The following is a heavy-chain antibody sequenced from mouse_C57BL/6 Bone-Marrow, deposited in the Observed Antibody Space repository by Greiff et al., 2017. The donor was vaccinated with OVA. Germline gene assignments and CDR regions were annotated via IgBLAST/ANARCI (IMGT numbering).Heavy chain of an antibody. V-gene: IGHV1-81*01. D-gene: IGHD1-1*01. Sequence: QVQLQQSGAELVRPGASVKLSCKASGYTFTSYGISWVKQRPGQGLEWIGVICPRSGNTYYNEKFKGKATMTADKSSSTAYMELRSMTSEDSAVYFGARDPMYDCGSSYVTWFAYGGKGLWSLSLQ. CDR1: GYTFTSYG. CDR2: ICPRSGNT. CDR3: ARDPMYDCGSSYVTWFAY. J-gene: IGHJ3*01.